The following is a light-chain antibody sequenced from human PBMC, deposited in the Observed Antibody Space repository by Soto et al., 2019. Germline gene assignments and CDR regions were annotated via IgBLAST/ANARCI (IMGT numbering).Light chain of an antibody. CDR3: GTWDSSLSAVL. CDR1: FSNIGNNY. J-gene: IGLJ2*01. V-gene: IGLV1-51*01. Sequence: QSVLTQPPSVSAAPGQKVTISCSVTFSNIGNNYVSWYQHVPGTAPKLIIYDNNKRPSGIPDRLSGSKSGTSATLDITGPQTEDEADSYCGTWDSSLSAVLFGGGTKLTVL. CDR2: DNN.